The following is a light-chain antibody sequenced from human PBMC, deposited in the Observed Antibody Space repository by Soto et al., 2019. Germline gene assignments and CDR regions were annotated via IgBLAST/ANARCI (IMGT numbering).Light chain of an antibody. J-gene: IGKJ1*01. CDR3: QQLNSYPHT. Sequence: QMTQSPSCLSAYVGDRVNITCRASQGISSYLAWYQQKKGKAPKXXIYAASTLQSGVPSRFSGSGYGTDFNLTISSLQPEDFATYYCQQLNSYPHTFGQGTKVDIK. CDR1: QGISSY. CDR2: AAS. V-gene: IGKV1-9*01.